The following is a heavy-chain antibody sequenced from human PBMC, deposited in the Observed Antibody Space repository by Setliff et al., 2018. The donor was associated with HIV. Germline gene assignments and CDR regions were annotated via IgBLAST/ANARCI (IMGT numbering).Heavy chain of an antibody. Sequence: GESLKISCKGSGCSFPTYWIAWVRQMPGKGLEWMGVIYPDESDSRYGPSFRGQVTISADKSINTAYLQWSSLKASDTAMYYCARVDMGYYYDSSGYSHFDHWGQGTLVTVSS. CDR3: ARVDMGYYYDSSGYSHFDH. CDR1: GCSFPTYW. V-gene: IGHV5-51*01. J-gene: IGHJ4*02. D-gene: IGHD3-22*01. CDR2: IYPDESDS.